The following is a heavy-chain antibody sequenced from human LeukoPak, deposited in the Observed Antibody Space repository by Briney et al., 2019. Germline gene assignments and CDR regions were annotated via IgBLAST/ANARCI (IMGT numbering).Heavy chain of an antibody. CDR3: AAKGNGYSGTYVFAH. CDR1: TFSVSTNY. Sequence: GGSLRLSCAASTFSVSTNYMSWVRQAPGKGLEWISVLYTKYADSVRGRFSISRDNSENTLSLQMNSLRAEDTAVYYCAAKGNGYSGTYVFAHWGRGTLVTVSS. D-gene: IGHD5-12*01. CDR2: LYT. J-gene: IGHJ4*02. V-gene: IGHV3-66*01.